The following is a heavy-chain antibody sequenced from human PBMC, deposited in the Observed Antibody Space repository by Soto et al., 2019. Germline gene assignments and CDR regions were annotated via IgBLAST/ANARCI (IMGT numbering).Heavy chain of an antibody. CDR2: IIPIFGTA. CDR1: EGTFSSYA. Sequence: SVEVSCKASEGTFSSYAISWVRQSPGQGLEWMGGIIPIFGTANYAQKFQGRVTITADESTSTAYMELSSLRSDDTAVYYCARGVRVLVQAAPWGNWFDPWGRGTLVTVSS. J-gene: IGHJ5*02. V-gene: IGHV1-69*13. CDR3: ARGVRVLVQAAPWGNWFDP. D-gene: IGHD2-2*01.